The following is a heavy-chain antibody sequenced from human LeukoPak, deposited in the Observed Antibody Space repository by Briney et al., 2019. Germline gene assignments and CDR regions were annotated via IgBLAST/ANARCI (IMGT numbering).Heavy chain of an antibody. J-gene: IGHJ6*02. CDR3: ARDPASVTMVRGVPLGYYGMDV. CDR1: GGPFRSYA. CDR2: DIPIFGTA. Sequence: SGQVFFKASGGPFRSYAFTWVRHAPGQGGVGWGGDIPIFGTANYAQKFQGRVTITADESTSTAYMELSSLRSEDTAVYYCARDPASVTMVRGVPLGYYGMDVWGQGTTVTVSS. V-gene: IGHV1-69*13. D-gene: IGHD3-10*01.